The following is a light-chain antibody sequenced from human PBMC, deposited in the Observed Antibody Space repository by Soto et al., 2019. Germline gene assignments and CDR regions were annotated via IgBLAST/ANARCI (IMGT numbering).Light chain of an antibody. J-gene: IGKJ1*01. CDR1: RDITNH. V-gene: IGKV1-27*01. CDR3: LTHDSGLWT. CDR2: AAS. Sequence: DIQMTQSPSSLSASVGDGVTFTCRASRDITNHLAWYQQKPGKVPKLLIYAASTLQSGVPSRFSGSGSGTEFTLNIGSLQPEDGATYFCLTHDSGLWTLSQGTKVEIK.